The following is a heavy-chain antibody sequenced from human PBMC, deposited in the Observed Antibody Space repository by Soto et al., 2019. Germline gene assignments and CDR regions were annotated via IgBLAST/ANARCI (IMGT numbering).Heavy chain of an antibody. Sequence: ASVKVSCKSSGYNFINYYVHWVRQAPGQGLEWMGWINPHSGDTDYAQKFQGRVTMTRDRSITTVFMELNRLTSDDTALYLCERQGEPYISPSDSYGMDVWG. CDR1: GYNFINYY. V-gene: IGHV1-2*02. J-gene: IGHJ6*02. CDR2: INPHSGDT. CDR3: ERQGEPYISPSDSYGMDV. D-gene: IGHD3-16*01.